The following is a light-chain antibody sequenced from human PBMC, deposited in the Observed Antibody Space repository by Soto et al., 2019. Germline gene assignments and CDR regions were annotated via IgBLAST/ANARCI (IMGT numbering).Light chain of an antibody. V-gene: IGKV1-39*01. Sequence: DIQVTQSPSSLSASVGDRVTITCRASQNINNYLNWYQRKPGTAPRLLIYAASNLQSGVPSSFSASGSGTDFALNISSLQPDDFGTYYCQQGFSLPWTFGQGTKVEVK. J-gene: IGKJ1*01. CDR3: QQGFSLPWT. CDR1: QNINNY. CDR2: AAS.